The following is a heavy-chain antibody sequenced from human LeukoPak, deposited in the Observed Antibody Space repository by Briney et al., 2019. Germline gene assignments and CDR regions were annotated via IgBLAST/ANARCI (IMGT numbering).Heavy chain of an antibody. D-gene: IGHD4-11*01. CDR3: AREPRRTYSDNWFDP. J-gene: IGHJ5*02. V-gene: IGHV1-8*01. Sequence: ASVKVSCKASGYTFTGYDINWVRLATGQGLEWMGWMNPNSGNTGYAQKFQGRVTMTRNTSISTAYMELSSLRSEDTAVYYCAREPRRTYSDNWFDPWGQGTLVTVSS. CDR2: MNPNSGNT. CDR1: GYTFTGYD.